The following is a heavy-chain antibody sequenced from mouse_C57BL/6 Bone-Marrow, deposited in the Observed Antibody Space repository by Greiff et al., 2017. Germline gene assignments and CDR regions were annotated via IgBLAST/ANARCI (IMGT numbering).Heavy chain of an antibody. CDR1: GYTFTGYW. D-gene: IGHD2-12*01. CDR3: ARELRRYAMDY. J-gene: IGHJ4*01. CDR2: IYPGSGST. Sequence: VHVMESGAELMKPGASVKMSCKASGYTFTGYWITWVKQRPGHGLEWIGDIYPGSGSTNYNEKFKGKATLTVDTSSNTAYMQLSSLTSEDSAVYYCARELRRYAMDYWGQGTSATVSS. V-gene: IGHV1-55*01.